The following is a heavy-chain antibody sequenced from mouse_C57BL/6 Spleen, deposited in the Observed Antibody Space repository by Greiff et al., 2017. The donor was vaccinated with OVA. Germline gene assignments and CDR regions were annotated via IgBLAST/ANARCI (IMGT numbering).Heavy chain of an antibody. Sequence: VQLVESGPGLVAPSQSLSITCTVSGFSLTSYGVSWVRQPPGKGLEWLGVIWGDGSTNYHSALISRLSTCTVNSKSQVFLKLNSLQTDDTAAYYCAKDSTTVVGDFDYWGQGTTLTVSS. D-gene: IGHD1-1*01. CDR2: IWGDGST. CDR1: GFSLTSYG. CDR3: AKDSTTVVGDFDY. J-gene: IGHJ2*01. V-gene: IGHV2-3*01.